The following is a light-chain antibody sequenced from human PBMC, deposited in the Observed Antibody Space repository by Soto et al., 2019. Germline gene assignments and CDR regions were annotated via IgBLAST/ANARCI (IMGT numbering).Light chain of an antibody. J-gene: IGKJ2*01. Sequence: DIPLTQSPSSLSASVGDRVTITCRASQSISSYLNWYQQKPGKAPKLLIYAASSLQSGVPSRFSGSGSGTDFTLTISSLQPEDFATYYCQQSYSTPHPLGQGTKLEIK. CDR3: QQSYSTPHP. V-gene: IGKV1-39*01. CDR2: AAS. CDR1: QSISSY.